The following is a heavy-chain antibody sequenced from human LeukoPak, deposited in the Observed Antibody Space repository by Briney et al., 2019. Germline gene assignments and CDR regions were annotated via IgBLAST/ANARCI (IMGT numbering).Heavy chain of an antibody. V-gene: IGHV3-74*01. CDR3: ATKQWLAPPPDS. CDR1: GFTFSKYW. CDR2: INTDGTVT. J-gene: IGHJ4*02. D-gene: IGHD6-19*01. Sequence: GGSLRLSCAASGFTFSKYWMLWVRQAPRKGLESVSRINTDGTVTTYADSVKGRFTVSRDSADNTMFLQMNSVRDEDTAVYYCATKQWLAPPPDSWGQGTPVTVSS.